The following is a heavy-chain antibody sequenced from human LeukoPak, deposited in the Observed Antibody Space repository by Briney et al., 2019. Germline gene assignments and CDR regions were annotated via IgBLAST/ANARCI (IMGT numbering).Heavy chain of an antibody. J-gene: IGHJ4*02. Sequence: SETLSLTCTVSGGSISSYYWSWIRQPPGKGLEWIGYIYTSGSTNYNPSLKSRVTISVDTSKNQFSLKLSSVTAADTAVYHCARLSIDQGFDYWGQGTLVTVSS. CDR2: IYTSGST. V-gene: IGHV4-4*09. D-gene: IGHD2/OR15-2a*01. CDR1: GGSISSYY. CDR3: ARLSIDQGFDY.